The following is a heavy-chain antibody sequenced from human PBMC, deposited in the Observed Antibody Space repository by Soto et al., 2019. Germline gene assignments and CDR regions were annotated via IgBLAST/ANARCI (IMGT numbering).Heavy chain of an antibody. J-gene: IGHJ4*02. V-gene: IGHV3-23*01. CDR1: GFTFSSYA. CDR3: ATKFDY. CDR2: ISGSGGST. Sequence: EVQLLESGGGLVQPAGSLKVSCAASGFTFSSYAMSWVRQAPGKGLEWVSTISGSGGSTYYSDSVKGRFTISRDNSKNTLYLQMTGLRAEDTAVYYCATKFDYWGQGTMVTVSS.